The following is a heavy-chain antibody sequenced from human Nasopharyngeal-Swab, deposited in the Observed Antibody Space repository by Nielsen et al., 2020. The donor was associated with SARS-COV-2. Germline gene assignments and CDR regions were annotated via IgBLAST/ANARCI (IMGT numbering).Heavy chain of an antibody. CDR2: IKQDGSEK. CDR1: GFTFRDYW. CDR3: ARVGGRTSPMGS. D-gene: IGHD3-10*01. Sequence: GESQKISRVASGFTFRDYWMSWVRQAPAKGLEWVASIKQDGSEKNYVDSVKGRFTISRDNAKNSLFLQMDSLRTEDTAFYYCARVGGRTSPMGSWGQGTLVTVSS. J-gene: IGHJ4*02. V-gene: IGHV3-7*01.